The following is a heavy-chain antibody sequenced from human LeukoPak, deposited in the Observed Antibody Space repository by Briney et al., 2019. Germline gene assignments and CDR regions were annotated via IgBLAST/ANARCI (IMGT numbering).Heavy chain of an antibody. Sequence: GGSLRLSCAVSEFTFSNYAMHWVRQPPGKGLEWVAVVSSHRNDGYYADSVRGRFTISRDNSKNTLYLQIDSLRLEDTAIYYCTRDAYNFNDFDYWGQGTLVTVSS. D-gene: IGHD5-24*01. V-gene: IGHV3-30*17. CDR2: VSSHRNDG. J-gene: IGHJ4*02. CDR3: TRDAYNFNDFDY. CDR1: EFTFSNYA.